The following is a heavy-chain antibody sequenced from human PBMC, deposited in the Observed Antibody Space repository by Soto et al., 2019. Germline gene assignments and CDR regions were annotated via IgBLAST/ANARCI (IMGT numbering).Heavy chain of an antibody. Sequence: QVQLVQSGPEVREPGASVKVSCKTSGYTFDSQTISWVRQAPGQGLEWMGWISAYNGNTKYAQRFQGRVTMTTDTXTXTAYMELRSLTSDDTAFYYCARDWGGPYAAGWYVDFWGQGTLVTVSS. CDR2: ISAYNGNT. V-gene: IGHV1-18*01. CDR3: ARDWGGPYAAGWYVDF. J-gene: IGHJ4*02. CDR1: GYTFDSQT. D-gene: IGHD6-19*01.